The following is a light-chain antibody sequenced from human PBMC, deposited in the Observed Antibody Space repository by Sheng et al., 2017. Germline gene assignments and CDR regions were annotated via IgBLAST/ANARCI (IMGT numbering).Light chain of an antibody. Sequence: EIVLTQSPATLSLSPGERATLSCRASQSVSSYLAWFQQKPGQAPRLLIYGASSRATGTPDRFSGRVSGPEFTLTISRLEPEDFAVYYCLQYGVSWTFGQGTKVEIK. V-gene: IGKV3-20*01. CDR3: LQYGVSWT. J-gene: IGKJ1*01. CDR1: QSVSSY. CDR2: GAS.